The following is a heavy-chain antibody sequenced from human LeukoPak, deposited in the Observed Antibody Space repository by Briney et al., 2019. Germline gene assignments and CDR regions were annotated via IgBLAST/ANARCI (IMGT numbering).Heavy chain of an antibody. D-gene: IGHD3-10*01. CDR2: ISHDGSNK. Sequence: GGSLRLSCAASVFSFRSYAMHWVRQAPGKGREWVAVISHDGSNKYYANSVKGRFTISRDNSKNTLDLQMDSLRAEDTAVYYCAKDQFGELVVCTFHIWGQGTMVTVSS. V-gene: IGHV3-30-3*01. CDR3: AKDQFGELVVCTFHI. CDR1: VFSFRSYA. J-gene: IGHJ3*02.